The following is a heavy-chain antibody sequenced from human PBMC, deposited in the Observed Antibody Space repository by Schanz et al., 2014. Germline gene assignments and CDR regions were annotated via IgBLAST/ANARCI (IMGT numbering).Heavy chain of an antibody. D-gene: IGHD4-17*01. CDR1: GFTLNNAW. V-gene: IGHV3-23*04. CDR3: ARKMKLGVYGGKGHDSLDI. CDR2: LSEGGGGT. Sequence: EVQLAESGGGLVQPGRSLRLSCATSGFTLNNAWMNWVRQAPGKGLEWVSALSEGGGGTHYADSVRGRFTISRDNAENTLFLQMNTLRAEDTAVYYCARKMKLGVYGGKGHDSLDIWGQGTMVTVSS. J-gene: IGHJ3*02.